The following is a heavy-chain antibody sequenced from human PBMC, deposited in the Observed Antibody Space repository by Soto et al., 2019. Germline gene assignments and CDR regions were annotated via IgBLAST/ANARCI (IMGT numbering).Heavy chain of an antibody. V-gene: IGHV4-34*01. D-gene: IGHD1-7*01. CDR1: GGSFSGHY. J-gene: IGHJ4*02. CDR2: ISPGGST. CDR3: ARGRGGLHRTAELHS. Sequence: QVQLQQWGAGLLKPSETLSLTCAVYGGSFSGHYWSWIRQPPGKGLEWIGEISPGGSTNYKPSLHSRVTMSGDKSKNQFPLKLRDVTAADTAVYYRARGRGGLHRTAELHSWGQGTLVTVSS.